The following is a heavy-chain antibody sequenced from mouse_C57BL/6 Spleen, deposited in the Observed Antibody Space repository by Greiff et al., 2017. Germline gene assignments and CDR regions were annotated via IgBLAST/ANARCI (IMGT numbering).Heavy chain of an antibody. CDR1: GYAFTNYL. J-gene: IGHJ1*03. V-gene: IGHV1-54*01. Sequence: VQLQQSGAELVRPGTSVKVSCKASGYAFTNYLLEWVKQRPGQGLEWIGVINPGSGGNNYNEKFKGKATLTADKSSSTAYMQLSSLTSEDSAVYFCAMSLDSYWYFDVWGTGTTVTVSS. CDR3: AMSLDSYWYFDV. CDR2: INPGSGGN.